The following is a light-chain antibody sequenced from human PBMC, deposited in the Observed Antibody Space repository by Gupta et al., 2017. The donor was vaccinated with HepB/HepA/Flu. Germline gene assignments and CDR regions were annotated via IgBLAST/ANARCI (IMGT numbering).Light chain of an antibody. CDR2: DAS. CDR1: QSVSHSY. Sequence: EIVLTQSPAILSLSPGDRATLSCGASQSVSHSYVAWYQHKPGLAPRLLIHDASTRATGLPDRFGGSKSGTKFTLTIRRLEPEDFAVYSCQQYGNPPKTFGHGTKVEFK. CDR3: QQYGNPPKT. V-gene: IGKV3D-20*01. J-gene: IGKJ3*01.